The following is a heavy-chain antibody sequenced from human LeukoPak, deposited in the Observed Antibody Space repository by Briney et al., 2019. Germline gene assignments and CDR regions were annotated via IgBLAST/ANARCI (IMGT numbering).Heavy chain of an antibody. D-gene: IGHD3-10*01. V-gene: IGHV5-51*01. J-gene: IGHJ4*02. CDR2: IYPDDSDT. Sequence: GESLKISCKGSGYSFSTHWIAWVRQMPGKGLEWMGIIYPDDSDTRYSPSFQGQVTISADKSISTAYLQWSSLKASDTAMYYCARHEGTWFGDLLYPYWGQGTLVTVSS. CDR1: GYSFSTHW. CDR3: ARHEGTWFGDLLYPY.